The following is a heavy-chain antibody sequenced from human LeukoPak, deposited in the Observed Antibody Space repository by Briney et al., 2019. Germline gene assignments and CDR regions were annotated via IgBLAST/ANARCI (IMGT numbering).Heavy chain of an antibody. J-gene: IGHJ4*02. CDR2: ISYDGSNK. V-gene: IGHV3-30-3*01. CDR1: GFTFSSYA. CDR3: ARDRLAAAGEALDY. D-gene: IGHD6-25*01. Sequence: PGGSLRLSCAASGFTFSSYAMHWVRQAPGKGLEWVAVISYDGSNKYYADSVKGRFTISRDNSKNTLYLQMNSLRAEDTAVYYCARDRLAAAGEALDYWGQGTLVTVSS.